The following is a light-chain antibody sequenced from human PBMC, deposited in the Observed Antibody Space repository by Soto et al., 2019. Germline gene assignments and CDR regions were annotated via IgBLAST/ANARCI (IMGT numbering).Light chain of an antibody. V-gene: IGKV1-27*01. CDR2: AAS. CDR3: QKCGIAPFT. Sequence: TQSAGTLSLSPGERATLSCRASQSVYNNNLAWYQQKPGKVPKLLIYAASTLQSGVPSRFSGSGSGTDFTLTISSLQPEDVATYYCQKCGIAPFTFGGGTKVELK. J-gene: IGKJ4*01. CDR1: QSVYNNN.